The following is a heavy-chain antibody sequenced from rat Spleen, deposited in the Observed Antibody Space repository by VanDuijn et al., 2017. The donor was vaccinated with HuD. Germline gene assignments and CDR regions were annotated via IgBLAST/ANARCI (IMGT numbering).Heavy chain of an antibody. CDR1: GFSLTSSG. CDR2: FWEDGST. J-gene: IGHJ2*01. D-gene: IGHD1-10*01. V-gene: IGHV2-1*01. CDR3: SRRGVLTTTFDH. Sequence: QVQLTESGPGLVQPSQTLSLTCTVSGFSLTSSGVHWFRQPPGKGLEWLGGFWEDGSTDYNSALKSRLSISRETSKSQVFLKMNSLQTDDTAIYFCSRRGVLTTTFDHWGQGVMVTVSS.